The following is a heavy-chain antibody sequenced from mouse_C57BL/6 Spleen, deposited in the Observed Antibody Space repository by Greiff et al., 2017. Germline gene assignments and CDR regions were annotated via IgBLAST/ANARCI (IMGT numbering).Heavy chain of an antibody. Sequence: QVQLKQSGAELVRPGTSVKVSCKASGYAFTNYLIEWVKQRPGQGLEWIGVINPGSGGTNYNEKFKGKATLTADKSSSTAYMQLSSLTSEDSAVYCCARVHSSGPPFDYWGQGTTLTVSS. CDR2: INPGSGGT. D-gene: IGHD3-2*02. CDR1: GYAFTNYL. CDR3: ARVHSSGPPFDY. V-gene: IGHV1-54*01. J-gene: IGHJ2*01.